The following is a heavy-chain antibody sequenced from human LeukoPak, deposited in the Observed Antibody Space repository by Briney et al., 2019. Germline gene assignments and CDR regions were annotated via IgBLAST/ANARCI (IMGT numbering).Heavy chain of an antibody. J-gene: IGHJ3*02. CDR3: ARGVLRENFWSGYDAFDI. V-gene: IGHV3-13*01. Sequence: GGSLRLSCAASGFTFSSYDMHWVRQATEKGLEWVSAIGTAGDTYYPGSVKGRFTISRENAKNSLYLQMNSLRAEDTAVYYCARGVLRENFWSGYDAFDIWGQGTMVTVSS. D-gene: IGHD3-3*01. CDR2: IGTAGDT. CDR1: GFTFSSYD.